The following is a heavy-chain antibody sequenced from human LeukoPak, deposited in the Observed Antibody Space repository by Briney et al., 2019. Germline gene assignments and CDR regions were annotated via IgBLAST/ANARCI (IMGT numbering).Heavy chain of an antibody. Sequence: PGGSLRLSCAASGFTFTTYWMSWVRQAPGKGLEWVSAISGSGGSTYYADSVKGRFTISRDNSKNTLYLQMNSLRAEDTAVYYCAKVVYYYDSSGYYNLGDFDYWGQGTLVTVSS. V-gene: IGHV3-23*01. CDR2: ISGSGGST. CDR3: AKVVYYYDSSGYYNLGDFDY. J-gene: IGHJ4*02. CDR1: GFTFTTYW. D-gene: IGHD3-22*01.